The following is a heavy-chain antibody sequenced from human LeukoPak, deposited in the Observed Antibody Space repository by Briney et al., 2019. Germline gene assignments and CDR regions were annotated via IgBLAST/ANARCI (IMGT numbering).Heavy chain of an antibody. CDR1: GFTFSSYD. D-gene: IGHD3-3*01. V-gene: IGHV3-30*02. J-gene: IGHJ4*02. Sequence: PGGSLRLSCAASGFTFSSYDMHWVRQAPGKGLGWVAFIRYDGSNKYYADSVKGRFTISRDNSKNTLYLQMNSLRAEDTAVYYCAKESTIFGVVIMEALDYWGQGTLVTVSS. CDR3: AKESTIFGVVIMEALDY. CDR2: IRYDGSNK.